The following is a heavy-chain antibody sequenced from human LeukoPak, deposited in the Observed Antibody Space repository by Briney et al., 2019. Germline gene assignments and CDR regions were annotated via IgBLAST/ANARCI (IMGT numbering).Heavy chain of an antibody. CDR2: IKQDGTEK. J-gene: IGHJ4*02. CDR1: GLTFRNYW. Sequence: GGSLRLSCAASGLTFRNYWMTWVRQAPGKGLEWVANIKQDGTEKYYVDSVKGRFTISRDNARSSLHLQMNSLRAEDTAVYYCARNSAWCFDSWGQGTLVTVSS. CDR3: ARNSAWCFDS. V-gene: IGHV3-7*01. D-gene: IGHD6-19*01.